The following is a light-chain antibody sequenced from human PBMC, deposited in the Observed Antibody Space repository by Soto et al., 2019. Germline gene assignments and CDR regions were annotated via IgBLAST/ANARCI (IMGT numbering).Light chain of an antibody. Sequence: EIVMTQSPATLSVSPGERATLSCRASQSVSSNLAWYQQKPGQAPRLLIYGVSTRATGIPVRFSGSGSGTEFTLTISSLQSEDFAVYYCQQYNKLPLTFRGGTEVEI. J-gene: IGKJ4*01. CDR2: GVS. V-gene: IGKV3-15*01. CDR1: QSVSSN. CDR3: QQYNKLPLT.